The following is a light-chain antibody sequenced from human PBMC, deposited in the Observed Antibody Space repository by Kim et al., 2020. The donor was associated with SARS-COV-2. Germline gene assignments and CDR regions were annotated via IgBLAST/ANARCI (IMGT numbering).Light chain of an antibody. CDR3: KAWDSSTGV. J-gene: IGLJ2*01. V-gene: IGLV3-1*01. CDR1: KLGDKY. Sequence: SYELTQPPSLSVSPGQTASITCSGDKLGDKYACWYQQKPGQSPVLVIYQDRKRPSGIPERFSGSNSGNTATLTISGTQAMDEADYYCKAWDSSTGVFGGG. CDR2: QDR.